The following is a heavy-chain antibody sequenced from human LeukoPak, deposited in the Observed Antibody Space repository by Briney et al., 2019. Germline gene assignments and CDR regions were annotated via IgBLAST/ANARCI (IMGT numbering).Heavy chain of an antibody. D-gene: IGHD3-16*02. CDR1: GYTFTSYG. CDR2: ISPYTGNT. CDR3: ARDQYDSVWGSYRPYFDY. V-gene: IGHV1-18*04. J-gene: IGHJ4*02. Sequence: ASVKVSCKASGYTFTSYGISWVRQAPGQGLEWMGSISPYTGNTKYAERLQDRVTMTTDTSTRTAYMELRSLRSDDTAVFYCARDQYDSVWGSYRPYFDYWGQGTLVTVSS.